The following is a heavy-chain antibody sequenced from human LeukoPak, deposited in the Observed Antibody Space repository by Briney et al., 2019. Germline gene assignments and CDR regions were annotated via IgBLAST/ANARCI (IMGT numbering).Heavy chain of an antibody. Sequence: ASVKVSCKASGYSFTTYSISWVRQAPGQGLEWMGWISAYNGDTNYAQKLRGRVTMTTDTSTSTAYMELRSLRSDDTAVYYCARGGGYDILTGYYRPADLWGQGTLVTVSS. J-gene: IGHJ5*02. CDR2: ISAYNGDT. V-gene: IGHV1-18*01. D-gene: IGHD3-9*01. CDR1: GYSFTTYS. CDR3: ARGGGYDILTGYYRPADL.